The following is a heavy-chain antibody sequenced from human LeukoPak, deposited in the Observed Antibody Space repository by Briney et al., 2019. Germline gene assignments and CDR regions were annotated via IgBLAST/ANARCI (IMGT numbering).Heavy chain of an antibody. D-gene: IGHD3-10*01. V-gene: IGHV4-61*05. CDR2: IYYSGST. J-gene: IGHJ5*02. CDR1: GGSISSSSYY. CDR3: ARGGYYGSGNDFRFDP. Sequence: SETLSLTCTVSGGSISSSSYYWGWIRQPPGKGLEWIGYIYYSGSTNYKPSLKSRVTISVDTSKNQFSLKLSSVTAADTAVYYCARGGYYGSGNDFRFDPWGQGTQVTVSS.